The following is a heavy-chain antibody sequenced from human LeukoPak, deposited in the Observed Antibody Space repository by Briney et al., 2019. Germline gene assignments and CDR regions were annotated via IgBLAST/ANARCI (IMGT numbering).Heavy chain of an antibody. D-gene: IGHD2-2*01. J-gene: IGHJ5*02. V-gene: IGHV4-4*09. Sequence: SETLSLTCTVSGGSISSYYWSLIRQPPGKGLEWIGYIYTSGSTNYNPSLKSRVTISVDTSKNQFSLKLSSVTAADTAVYYCARHGSFPAATYNWFDPWGQGTLVTVSS. CDR1: GGSISSYY. CDR3: ARHGSFPAATYNWFDP. CDR2: IYTSGST.